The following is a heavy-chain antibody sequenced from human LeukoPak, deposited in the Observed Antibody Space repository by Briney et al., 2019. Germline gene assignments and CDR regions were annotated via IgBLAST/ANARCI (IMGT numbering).Heavy chain of an antibody. CDR2: IYYSGST. V-gene: IGHV4-39*07. CDR3: ARDHSRIQLWLGWFDP. J-gene: IGHJ5*02. Sequence: KSGGSLRLSCAASGFIVSSNYMSWVRQAPGKGLEWIGSIYYSGSTYYNPSLKSRVTISVDTSKNQLSLKLSSVTAADTAVYYCARDHSRIQLWLGWFDPWGQGTLVTVSS. D-gene: IGHD5-18*01. CDR1: GFIVSSNY.